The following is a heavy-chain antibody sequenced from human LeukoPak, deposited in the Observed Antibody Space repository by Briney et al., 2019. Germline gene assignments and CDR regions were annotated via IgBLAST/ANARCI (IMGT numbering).Heavy chain of an antibody. J-gene: IGHJ4*02. Sequence: GGSLRLSCAASGFTFSSYEMNWVRQAPGKGLEWVSSIFPSGGEIHYADSVRGRFTISRDNSKSALSLQMNSLRAEDTAIYYCATYRQVLLPFESWGQGTLVTVSS. CDR2: IFPSGGEI. V-gene: IGHV3-23*01. D-gene: IGHD2-8*02. CDR1: GFTFSSYE. CDR3: ATYRQVLLPFES.